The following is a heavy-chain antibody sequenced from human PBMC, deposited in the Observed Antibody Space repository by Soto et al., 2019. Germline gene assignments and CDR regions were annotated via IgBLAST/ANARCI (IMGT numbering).Heavy chain of an antibody. CDR1: GFTFTHYA. V-gene: IGHV3-23*01. D-gene: IGHD1-26*01. CDR3: AKGGRRRGSYPPLDY. Sequence: EVQLLESGGGLVQPGGSLKLSCAASGFTFTHYAMTWVRQAPGKGLECVSTISETGGSTSYAGSVKGRVTISRDKSKNTLYLQMNSLRAEDTAVYGGAKGGRRRGSYPPLDYWGQGTLVTVSS. J-gene: IGHJ4*02. CDR2: ISETGGST.